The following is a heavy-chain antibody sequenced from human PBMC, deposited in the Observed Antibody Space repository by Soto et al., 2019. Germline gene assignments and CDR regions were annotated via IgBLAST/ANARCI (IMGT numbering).Heavy chain of an antibody. V-gene: IGHV1-69*01. CDR3: ARGNPRGITLLRGATGTWFAT. Sequence: QVQLVQSGAEVKKPGSSVKVSCKASGTTFSSYAISWVRQAPGQGLLWMGGIIPMFGPANSSQRFLGRVTITADECTTTAYMELTSLRSDDTAVYYCARGNPRGITLLRGATGTWFATWGQGTLVTVTS. CDR2: IIPMFGPA. CDR1: GTTFSSYA. D-gene: IGHD3-10*01. J-gene: IGHJ5*02.